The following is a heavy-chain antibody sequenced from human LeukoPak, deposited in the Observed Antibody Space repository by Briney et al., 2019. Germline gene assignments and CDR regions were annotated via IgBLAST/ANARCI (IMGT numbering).Heavy chain of an antibody. V-gene: IGHV1-69*13. J-gene: IGHJ3*02. CDR3: ARTHYGQRVGVTDEI. Sequence: SVKVSCKASGGTFSSYAISWVRQAPGQGLEWMGGIIPIFGTANYAQKFQGRVTITADESTSTAYMELSSLRSEDTAVYYCARTHYGQRVGVTDEIWGQGTMVTVSS. CDR1: GGTFSSYA. CDR2: IIPIFGTA. D-gene: IGHD3-16*01.